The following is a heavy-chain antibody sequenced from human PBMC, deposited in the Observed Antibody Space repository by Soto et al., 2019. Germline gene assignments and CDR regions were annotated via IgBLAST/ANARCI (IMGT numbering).Heavy chain of an antibody. J-gene: IGHJ4*02. Sequence: QLQLQESGPGLVKPSETLSLTCSVYGDSINSDNYYWGWIRQPPGKGLEWIGSMYYRGNTYYNPSLKTLVTISLDTSKRQFSLKLNSVTAADSAVYFCARLEGLATISYYFDYWGQGTLVTVSS. D-gene: IGHD3-9*01. CDR3: ARLEGLATISYYFDY. V-gene: IGHV4-39*01. CDR1: GDSINSDNYY. CDR2: MYYRGNT.